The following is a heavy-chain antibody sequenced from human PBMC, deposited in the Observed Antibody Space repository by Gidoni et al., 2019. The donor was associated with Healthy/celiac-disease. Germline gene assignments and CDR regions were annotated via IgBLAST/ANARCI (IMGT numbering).Heavy chain of an antibody. CDR2: IRSKAYGGTT. J-gene: IGHJ6*02. V-gene: IGHV3-49*05. CDR3: TRDTNRGTYYYDSSGYWYYGMDV. D-gene: IGHD3-22*01. Sequence: EVQLVESGGGLVKPARSLRLSCTASGFTFGDYALRWFRQAPGKGLEWVGYIRSKAYGGTTEYAASVKGRFTISRDDSKSIAYLQMNSLKTEDTSVYYCTRDTNRGTYYYDSSGYWYYGMDVWGQGTTVTVSS. CDR1: GFTFGDYA.